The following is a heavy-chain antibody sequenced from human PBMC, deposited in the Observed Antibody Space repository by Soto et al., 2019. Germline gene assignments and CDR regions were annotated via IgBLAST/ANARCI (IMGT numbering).Heavy chain of an antibody. CDR1: GFTFSSYG. J-gene: IGHJ6*02. CDR3: AKDGSRDYYYYYGMDV. D-gene: IGHD1-26*01. Sequence: GGSLRLSCAASGFTFSSYGMHWVRQAPGKGLEWVAVISYDGSNKYYADSVKGRFTISRDNSKNPLYLQMNSLRGEDTAVYYCAKDGSRDYYYYYGMDVWGQGTTVTVSS. V-gene: IGHV3-30*18. CDR2: ISYDGSNK.